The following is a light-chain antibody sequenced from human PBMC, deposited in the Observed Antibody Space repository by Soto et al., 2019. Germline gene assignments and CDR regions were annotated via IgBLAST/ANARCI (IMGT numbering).Light chain of an antibody. V-gene: IGKV1-5*03. J-gene: IGKJ1*01. CDR3: QHYKSYSEA. Sequence: DIQMPQSPSTLSGSVGDRVTITCRASQTISSWLAWYQQKPGKAPKLLIYKASTLKSGVPSRFRGSGSGTEFTLTISSMQPDDFATYYCQHYKSYSEAVGQGTKGDSK. CDR2: KAS. CDR1: QTISSW.